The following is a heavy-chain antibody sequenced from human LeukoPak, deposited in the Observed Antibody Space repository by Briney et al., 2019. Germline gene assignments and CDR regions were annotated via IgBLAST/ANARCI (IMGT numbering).Heavy chain of an antibody. CDR1: RFTFSSYW. CDR3: AKERDALRFLEWFLDAFHI. D-gene: IGHD3-3*01. J-gene: IGHJ3*02. V-gene: IGHV3-7*01. Sequence: GGSLRLSCAASRFTFSSYWMSWVRQAPGKGLEWVANIKQDGSEKYYVDSVKGRFTVSRDNAKNFVYLQLNSLRAEDTAVYYCAKERDALRFLEWFLDAFHIWGQGTMVTVSS. CDR2: IKQDGSEK.